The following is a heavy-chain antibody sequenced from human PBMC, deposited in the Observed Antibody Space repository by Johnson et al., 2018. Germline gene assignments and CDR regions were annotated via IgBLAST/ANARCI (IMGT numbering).Heavy chain of an antibody. CDR2: IYYSGSP. J-gene: IGHJ6*02. V-gene: IGHV4-59*05. Sequence: QVQLQESGPGLVKPSETLSLTCTVSGGSISSYYWSWIRQPPGKGLEWIGSIYYSGSPYYNPSLKSRVTISVDTSKNQFSLTLSSVTAADTAVYYCASSLWITIFGVVTHYYGMDVWGQGTTVTVSS. CDR3: ASSLWITIFGVVTHYYGMDV. D-gene: IGHD3-3*01. CDR1: GGSISSYY.